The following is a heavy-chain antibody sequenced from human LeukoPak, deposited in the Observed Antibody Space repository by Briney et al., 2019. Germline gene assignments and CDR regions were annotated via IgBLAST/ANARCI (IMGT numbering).Heavy chain of an antibody. D-gene: IGHD3-10*01. V-gene: IGHV3-30*18. CDR1: GFTFSSYG. CDR3: AKGTRGVIIPNFDY. CDR2: ISYDGSNK. Sequence: GRSLRLSCAASGFTFSSYGMHWDRQAPGKGLEWVAVISYDGSNKYYADSVKGRFTLSRDNSKNTLYLQMNSLRAEDTAVYYCAKGTRGVIIPNFDYWGQGTLVTVSS. J-gene: IGHJ4*02.